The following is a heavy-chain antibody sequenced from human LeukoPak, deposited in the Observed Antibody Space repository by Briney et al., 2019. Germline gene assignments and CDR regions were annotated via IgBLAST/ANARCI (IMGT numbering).Heavy chain of an antibody. J-gene: IGHJ5*02. V-gene: IGHV4-38-2*01. CDR3: ARSPEQGVVPAAISWFDP. Sequence: SETLSLTCAVSGYSISSGYYWGWIRQPPGKGLEWIGSIYHSVSTYYNPSLKSRVTISVDTSKNQFSLKLTSVTAADTAVYYCARSPEQGVVPAAISWFDPWGQGTLVTVSS. CDR1: GYSISSGYY. D-gene: IGHD2-2*01. CDR2: IYHSVST.